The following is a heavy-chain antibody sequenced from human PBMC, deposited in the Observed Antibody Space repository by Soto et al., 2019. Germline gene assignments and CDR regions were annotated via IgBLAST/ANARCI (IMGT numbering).Heavy chain of an antibody. CDR3: ARGFGGYDFWSGYSTYGMDV. V-gene: IGHV4-59*01. J-gene: IGHJ6*02. D-gene: IGHD3-3*01. CDR2: IYYSGST. Sequence: LSLTCTVSGGSISSYYWSWIRQPPGKGLEWIGYIYYSGSTNYNPSLKSRVTISVDTSKNQFSLKLSSVTAADTAVYYCARGFGGYDFWSGYSTYGMDVWGQGTTVTVSS. CDR1: GGSISSYY.